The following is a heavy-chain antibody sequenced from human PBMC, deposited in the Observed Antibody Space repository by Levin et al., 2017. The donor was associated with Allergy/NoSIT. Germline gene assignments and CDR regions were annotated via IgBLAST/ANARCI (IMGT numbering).Heavy chain of an antibody. Sequence: GESLKISCKIFGYNFAKYWVGWVRQMPGKGLEWMGIIYYDDSDARYSPSFQGHVTFSVVKSITTAYLHLTNLRASDTAMYFCARRAWGPAGSDPFYFDTWGQGSLVTVSS. D-gene: IGHD3-16*01. J-gene: IGHJ5*02. CDR2: IYYDDSDA. CDR1: GYNFAKYW. V-gene: IGHV5-51*01. CDR3: ARRAWGPAGSDPFYFDT.